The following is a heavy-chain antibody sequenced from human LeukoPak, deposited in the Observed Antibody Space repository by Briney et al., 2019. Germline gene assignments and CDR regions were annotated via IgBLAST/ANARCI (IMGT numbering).Heavy chain of an antibody. V-gene: IGHV1-2*02. Sequence: GASVKVSCKASGYTFTGYHMHWVRQAPGQGLEWMGWINPNSGGTNYAQKFQGRVTMTRDTSISTAYMELSRLRSDDTAVYYCARDFGRWNDDYFDYWGQGTLVTVSS. CDR3: ARDFGRWNDDYFDY. CDR1: GYTFTGYH. D-gene: IGHD1-1*01. CDR2: INPNSGGT. J-gene: IGHJ4*02.